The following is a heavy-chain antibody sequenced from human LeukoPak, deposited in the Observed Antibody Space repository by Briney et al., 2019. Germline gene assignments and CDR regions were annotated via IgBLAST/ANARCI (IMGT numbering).Heavy chain of an antibody. Sequence: PSETLSLTCTVSGGSISSSSYYWGWIRQPPGKGLEWIGSIYYSGSTYYNPSLKSRVTISVDTSKNQFSLKLSSVTAADTAVYYCARGVVVTAMSGRMWFDPWGQGTLVTVSS. D-gene: IGHD2-21*02. CDR2: IYYSGST. V-gene: IGHV4-39*07. J-gene: IGHJ5*02. CDR1: GGSISSSSYY. CDR3: ARGVVVTAMSGRMWFDP.